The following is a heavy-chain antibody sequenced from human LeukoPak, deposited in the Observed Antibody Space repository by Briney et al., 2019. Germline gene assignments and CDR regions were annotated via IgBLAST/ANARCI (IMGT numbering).Heavy chain of an antibody. D-gene: IGHD6-13*01. V-gene: IGHV1-18*01. CDR3: ARDKVRAAAGLFDY. CDR1: GYTFTSYG. J-gene: IGHJ4*02. CDR2: ISAYNGNT. Sequence: GASVKVSCKPSGYTFTSYGISWVRQAPGQGLEWVGWISAYNGNTNYAQKLQGRVTMTTDTFTSTAYMELRSLRSDDTAVYYCARDKVRAAAGLFDYWGQGTLVTVSS.